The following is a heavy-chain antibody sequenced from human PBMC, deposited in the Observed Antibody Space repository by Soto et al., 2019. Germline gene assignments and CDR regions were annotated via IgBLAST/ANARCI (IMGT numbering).Heavy chain of an antibody. CDR2: ISGSGGST. Sequence: GGSLRLSCAASGFTFSSYAMSGVRQAPGKGLEWVSAISGSGGSTYYADSVKGRFTISRDNSKNTLYLQMNSLRAEDTAVYYCAKDPGQLWSYYYYGMDVWGQGTTVTVSS. CDR3: AKDPGQLWSYYYYGMDV. D-gene: IGHD5-18*01. V-gene: IGHV3-23*01. CDR1: GFTFSSYA. J-gene: IGHJ6*02.